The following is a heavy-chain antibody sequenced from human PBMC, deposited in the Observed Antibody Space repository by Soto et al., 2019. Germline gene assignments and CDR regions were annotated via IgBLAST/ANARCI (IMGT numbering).Heavy chain of an antibody. CDR2: IYPGDSDT. CDR3: AKIVGGDWFDP. D-gene: IGHD1-26*01. Sequence: GESLKISCKASGYSFTSYWLGWVRQMPGKGLEWMGIIYPGDSDTRYSPYFQGQDTMSADKSINTAYLQWSSLKCSDTAIYYCAKIVGGDWFDPWGQGTPVTVSS. CDR1: GYSFTSYW. J-gene: IGHJ5*02. V-gene: IGHV5-51*01.